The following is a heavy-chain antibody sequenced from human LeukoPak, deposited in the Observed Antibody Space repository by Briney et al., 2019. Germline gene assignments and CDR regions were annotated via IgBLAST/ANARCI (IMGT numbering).Heavy chain of an antibody. CDR3: ARDCFGVRGVKSTGYYYYYGMDV. CDR1: GYTFTSYG. Sequence: ASVKVSCKASGYTFTSYGISWVRQAPGQGLEWMGWISAYNGNTNYAQKLQGRVTMTTDTSTSTAYMELRSPRSDDTAVYYCARDCFGVRGVKSTGYYYYYGMDVWGQGTTVTVSS. J-gene: IGHJ6*02. CDR2: ISAYNGNT. V-gene: IGHV1-18*01. D-gene: IGHD3-10*01.